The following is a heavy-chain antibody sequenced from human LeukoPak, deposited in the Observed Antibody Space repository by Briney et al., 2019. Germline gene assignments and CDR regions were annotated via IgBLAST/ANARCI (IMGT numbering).Heavy chain of an antibody. CDR3: ARGPRGSITMIVVAGPSFDY. CDR2: IYYSGST. V-gene: IGHV4-31*03. J-gene: IGHJ4*02. Sequence: SETLSLTCTVSGGSISSGGYYWSWIRQHPGKGLEWIGYIYYSGSTYYNPSLKSRVTISVDTSKNQFSLKLSSVTAADTAVYYCARGPRGSITMIVVAGPSFDYWGQGTLVTVSS. D-gene: IGHD3-22*01. CDR1: GGSISSGGYY.